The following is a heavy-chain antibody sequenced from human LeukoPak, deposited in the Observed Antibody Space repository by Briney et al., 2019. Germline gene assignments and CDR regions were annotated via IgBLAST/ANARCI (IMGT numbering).Heavy chain of an antibody. V-gene: IGHV4-39*07. CDR1: GGSISSSSYF. D-gene: IGHD6-6*01. CDR2: LYYSGST. CDR3: ARGRIPYSSSSLDY. J-gene: IGHJ4*02. Sequence: SETLSLTCTVSGGSISSSSYFWGWIRQPPGKGLEWIGNLYYSGSTYYNPSLKSRVTISMDTSKNQFSLKLSSVTAADTAVYYCARGRIPYSSSSLDYWGQGTLVTVSS.